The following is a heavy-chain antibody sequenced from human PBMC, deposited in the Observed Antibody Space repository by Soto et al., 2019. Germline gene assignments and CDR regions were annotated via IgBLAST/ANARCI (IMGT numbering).Heavy chain of an antibody. J-gene: IGHJ6*02. CDR2: IYYRGTT. CDR1: GGSISSGAYY. D-gene: IGHD1-1*01. Sequence: SETLSLTCTVSGGSISSGAYYWSWIRQHPGEGLEWIGLIYYRGTTYYNPSLKSRVTISIDTSGNQFSLKLSSVTAADTAVYYCAKTVSYYYYGMDVWGQGTTVTVSS. V-gene: IGHV4-31*03. CDR3: AKTVSYYYYGMDV.